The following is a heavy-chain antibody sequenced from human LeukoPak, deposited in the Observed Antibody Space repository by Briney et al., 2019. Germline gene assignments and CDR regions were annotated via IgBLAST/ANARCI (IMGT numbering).Heavy chain of an antibody. CDR2: IKSKTDGGTT. Sequence: GGSLRLSCAASGFTFSNAWMSWVRQAPGKGLEWVGRIKSKTDGGTTDYAAPVKGRFTISRHNSKNTLYLQMNSLRAEDTAVYYCAESIAARHVYYYGMDVWGQGTTVTVSS. J-gene: IGHJ6*02. CDR1: GFTFSNAW. D-gene: IGHD6-6*01. CDR3: AESIAARHVYYYGMDV. V-gene: IGHV3-15*01.